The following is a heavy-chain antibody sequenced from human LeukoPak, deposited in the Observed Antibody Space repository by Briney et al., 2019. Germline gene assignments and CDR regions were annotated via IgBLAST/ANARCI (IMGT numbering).Heavy chain of an antibody. CDR3: ARDGIYGDYCD. Sequence: SETLSLTCTVSGGSISSGGYYWSWIRQPPGKGLEWIGYIYHSGSTYYNPSLKSRVTISVDRSKNQFSLKLSSVTAADTAVYYCARDGIYGDYCDWGQGTLVTVSS. V-gene: IGHV4-30-2*01. D-gene: IGHD4-17*01. CDR2: IYHSGST. CDR1: GGSISSGGYY. J-gene: IGHJ4*02.